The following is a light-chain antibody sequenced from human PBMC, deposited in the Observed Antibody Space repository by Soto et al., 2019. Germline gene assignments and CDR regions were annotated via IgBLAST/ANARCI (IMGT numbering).Light chain of an antibody. J-gene: IGKJ2*01. V-gene: IGKV1-9*01. CDR3: QHLNYYPYT. Sequence: DIQLTQSPSFLSAAVGDRVTIICRASQDISNYLAWYQQKPGKAPKLLILGAFTLRSVVPSRFSGSGSGTEFTLTISSLQPEDFAIYYCQHLNYYPYTFGQGTKLEIK. CDR1: QDISNY. CDR2: GAF.